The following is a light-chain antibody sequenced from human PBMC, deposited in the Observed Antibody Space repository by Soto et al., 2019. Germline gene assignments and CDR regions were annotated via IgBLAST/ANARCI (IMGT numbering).Light chain of an antibody. CDR1: QSVSSN. Sequence: EIVMTQFPATLSLSPGERATLSCRASQSVSSNLAWYQQKPSQAPRLLIYGASTRATGIPARFSGSGSGTEFTLTISSLQSEDFAVYFCQQYNTWPTFGQGTKVDIK. CDR3: QQYNTWPT. V-gene: IGKV3-15*01. J-gene: IGKJ1*01. CDR2: GAS.